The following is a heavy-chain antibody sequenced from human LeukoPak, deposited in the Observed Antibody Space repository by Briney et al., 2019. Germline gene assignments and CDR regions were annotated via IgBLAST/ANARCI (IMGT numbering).Heavy chain of an antibody. CDR2: INHSGST. D-gene: IGHD3-10*01. J-gene: IGHJ5*02. V-gene: IGHV4-34*01. Sequence: SETLSLTCTVSGGSISTYYWSWIRQPPGKGLEWIGEINHSGSTNYNPSLKSRVTISVDTSKNQFSLKLSSVTAADTAVYYCARMVRGFDPWGQGTLVTVSS. CDR3: ARMVRGFDP. CDR1: GGSISTYY.